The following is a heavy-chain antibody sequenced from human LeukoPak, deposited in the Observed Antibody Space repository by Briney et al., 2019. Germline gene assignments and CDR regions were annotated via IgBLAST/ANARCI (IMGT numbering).Heavy chain of an antibody. D-gene: IGHD6-13*01. J-gene: IGHJ5*02. CDR2: IRIGGGGT. Sequence: GGSLRLSCAASGFDLTTSAMTWVRQAPAKGLEWVSSIRIGGGGTYYADSVKGRFTISRDNSENTLHLQMNNLRVEDTARYFCARCMVLSQGWCNWFDPWGQGTLVTVSS. V-gene: IGHV3-23*01. CDR3: ARCMVLSQGWCNWFDP. CDR1: GFDLTTSA.